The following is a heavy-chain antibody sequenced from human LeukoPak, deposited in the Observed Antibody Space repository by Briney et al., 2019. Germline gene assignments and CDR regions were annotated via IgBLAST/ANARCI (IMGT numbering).Heavy chain of an antibody. Sequence: GGSLRLSCAASGFTFSSYWMSWVRQAPGKGLEWVANIKKDGSEKYYVDSVKGRFTISRDNAKNSLYLQMNSLRAEDTAVYYCARGSSGSGSADYYYYYYMDVWGKGTTVTISS. CDR2: IKKDGSEK. J-gene: IGHJ6*03. CDR1: GFTFSSYW. D-gene: IGHD3-10*01. CDR3: ARGSSGSGSADYYYYYYMDV. V-gene: IGHV3-7*01.